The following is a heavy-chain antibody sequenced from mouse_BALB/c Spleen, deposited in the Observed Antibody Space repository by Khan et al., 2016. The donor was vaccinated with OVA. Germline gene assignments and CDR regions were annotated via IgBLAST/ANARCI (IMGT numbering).Heavy chain of an antibody. D-gene: IGHD1-1*01. CDR2: ISSGGNYT. CDR1: GFTFSSYA. CDR3: ASRPITTVVATSYWFFDV. J-gene: IGHJ1*01. Sequence: EVELVESGGGLVQPGGSLKLSCAASGFTFSSYAMSWVRQTPEKRLEWVATISSGGNYTYYPASVKGRFTISRDNAKNTLYLQMSSLRSEDTAMFYCASRPITTVVATSYWFFDVWGAGTTVTVSS. V-gene: IGHV5-9-3*01.